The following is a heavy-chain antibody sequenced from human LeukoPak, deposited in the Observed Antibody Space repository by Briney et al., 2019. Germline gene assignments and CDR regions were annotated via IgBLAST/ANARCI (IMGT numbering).Heavy chain of an antibody. D-gene: IGHD6-19*01. CDR1: GYTFTGYY. V-gene: IGHV1-2*02. Sequence: ASVKVSCKASGYTFTGYYMHWVRQAPGQGLEWMGWINPNSGGTKYAQKFQDRVIMTRDTSISTAYMELSRLRSDDTAVYYCARTPYSSPVGSYFDYWGQGTLVTVSS. CDR2: INPNSGGT. J-gene: IGHJ4*02. CDR3: ARTPYSSPVGSYFDY.